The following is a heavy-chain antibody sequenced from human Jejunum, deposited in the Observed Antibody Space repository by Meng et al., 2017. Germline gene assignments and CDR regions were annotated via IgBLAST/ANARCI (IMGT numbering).Heavy chain of an antibody. CDR2: ISHTGRI. J-gene: IGHJ4*02. CDR1: GGSISNNNW. CDR3: ASDRGHGASDN. V-gene: IGHV4-4*02. D-gene: IGHD4/OR15-4a*01. Sequence: QVQLQESGPGLVKPSGTLSLTCAVSGGSISNNNWWSWVRQPPGKGLEWIGEISHTGRINYNPSLKSRVTMSLDKSKNQFSLDLTSVTGADTAVYYCASDRGHGASDNWGQGTLVTVSS.